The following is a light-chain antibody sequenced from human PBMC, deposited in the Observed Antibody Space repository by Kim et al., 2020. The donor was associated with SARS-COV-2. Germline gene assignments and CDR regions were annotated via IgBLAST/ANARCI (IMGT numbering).Light chain of an antibody. J-gene: IGLJ2*01. CDR1: NLINYY. CDR3: NSRDNSAKVI. Sequence: SSELTQDPAVSVALGQTVRITCQGDNLINYYATWYHHKTGQAPVLAIYGRNSRHSGIPDRFSGSTSGNTASLTITGAQAEDEAEYYCNSRDNSAKVIFGGGTKLTVL. V-gene: IGLV3-19*01. CDR2: GRN.